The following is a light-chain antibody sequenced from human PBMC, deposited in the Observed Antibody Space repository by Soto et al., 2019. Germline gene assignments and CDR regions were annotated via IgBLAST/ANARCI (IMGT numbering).Light chain of an antibody. CDR3: EAWDDSVIGVV. Sequence: QSALTQPPSASGTTGPSVSITCSGSSSHFGSNIFNWYQQLPGRAPRLLISRTTERPSGVPDRFSAATSGTSAPLAISGLQSEDEAEYYGEAWDDSVIGVVCGGGGKRTGL. J-gene: IGLJ2*01. V-gene: IGLV1-44*01. CDR1: SSHFGSNI. CDR2: RTT.